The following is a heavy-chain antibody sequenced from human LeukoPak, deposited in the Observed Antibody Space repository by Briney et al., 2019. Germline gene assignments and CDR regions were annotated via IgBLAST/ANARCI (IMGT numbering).Heavy chain of an antibody. CDR1: GFTFSDYE. V-gene: IGHV3-48*03. CDR2: IASSGTTI. CDR3: AWRFGY. Sequence: PGGSVRLSCAASGFTFSDYEMNWVRQAPGKGLEWVSNIASSGTTIYYADSVKGRFTISRDNAKNSLYLQMNSLRVDDTGVYYCAWRFGYWGQGTLVTVSS. D-gene: IGHD3-3*01. J-gene: IGHJ4*02.